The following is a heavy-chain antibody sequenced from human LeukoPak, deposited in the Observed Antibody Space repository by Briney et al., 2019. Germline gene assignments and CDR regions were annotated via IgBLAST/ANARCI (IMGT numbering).Heavy chain of an antibody. Sequence: SETLSLTCTVSSGSISTSNYYWGWVRQPPGKALEWIGNIFYSGSTYYSPSLKSRVTISLDTSRNQFSLKLNSVTAADTAVYFCARGLASGYPPVPFDSWGQGTLVTVSS. J-gene: IGHJ4*02. CDR2: IFYSGST. CDR1: SGSISTSNYY. D-gene: IGHD3-3*01. V-gene: IGHV4-39*07. CDR3: ARGLASGYPPVPFDS.